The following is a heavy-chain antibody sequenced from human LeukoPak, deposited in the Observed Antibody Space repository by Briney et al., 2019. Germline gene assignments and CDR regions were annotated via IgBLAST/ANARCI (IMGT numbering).Heavy chain of an antibody. V-gene: IGHV3-9*01. Sequence: GGSLRLSCAASGFTFDDYAMHWVRQAPGKGLEWVSGISWNSGSIGYADSVKGRFTISRDNSKNTLYLQMNSLRAEDTAVYYCAGGGDYWGQGTLVTVSS. J-gene: IGHJ4*02. CDR2: ISWNSGSI. CDR3: AGGGDY. CDR1: GFTFDDYA. D-gene: IGHD3-16*01.